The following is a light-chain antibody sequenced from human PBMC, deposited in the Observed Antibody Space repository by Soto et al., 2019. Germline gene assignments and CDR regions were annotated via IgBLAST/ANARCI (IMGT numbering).Light chain of an antibody. CDR2: AAS. CDR1: QVISTS. V-gene: IGKV1-9*01. J-gene: IGKJ1*01. Sequence: DIQLTQSPSFLSPSIGESVTITCRASQVISTSLAWYQEKPGKAPKLLIYAASTLESGVPSRFSATVSGTEFSLTITSLQPDDFATYYCQQLDSYPRTFGQGTKVDIK. CDR3: QQLDSYPRT.